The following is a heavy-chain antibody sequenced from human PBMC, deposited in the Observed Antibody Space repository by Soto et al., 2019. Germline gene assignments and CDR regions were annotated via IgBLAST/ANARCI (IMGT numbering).Heavy chain of an antibody. J-gene: IGHJ4*02. CDR3: TREGAVAGFDY. CDR2: IIPIFGTT. V-gene: IGHV1-69*12. Sequence: QVQLVQSGAEVKKAGSSVKVSCKVSRGTFSSYAISWVRQAPGQGLEWMGVIIPIFGTTNYAQKFQGRVMITADESTSSVDMELRSLRSDDTAVYYCTREGAVAGFDYWGQGTLVTVSS. CDR1: RGTFSSYA. D-gene: IGHD6-19*01.